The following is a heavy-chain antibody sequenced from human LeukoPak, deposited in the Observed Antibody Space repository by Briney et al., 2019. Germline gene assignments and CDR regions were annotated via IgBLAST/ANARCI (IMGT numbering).Heavy chain of an antibody. CDR2: INGDGTIT. CDR3: ARAGQGFDS. Sequence: GGSLRLSCAASGFTFNNYWMHWVRQGPGKGLVWVSRINGDGTITSYADFVKGQFTISRDNAKNTVCLQMHGLRVEDTAVYYCARAGQGFDSWGQGTLVTVSS. J-gene: IGHJ4*02. CDR1: GFTFNNYW. V-gene: IGHV3-74*01.